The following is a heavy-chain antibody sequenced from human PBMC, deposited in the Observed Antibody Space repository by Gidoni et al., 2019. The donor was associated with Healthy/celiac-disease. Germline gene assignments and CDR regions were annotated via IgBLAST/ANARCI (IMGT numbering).Heavy chain of an antibody. Sequence: EVQLVESGGGLVQPGGSLRLSCAASGFTFSSYWMHWVRQAPGKGLVWVSRINSDGISTSYADSVKGRFTISRDNAKNTLYLQMNSLRAEDTAVYYCAYYGEGFEVEYYYGMDVWGQGTTVTVSS. J-gene: IGHJ6*02. CDR2: INSDGIST. V-gene: IGHV3-74*01. CDR1: GFTFSSYW. D-gene: IGHD4-17*01. CDR3: AYYGEGFEVEYYYGMDV.